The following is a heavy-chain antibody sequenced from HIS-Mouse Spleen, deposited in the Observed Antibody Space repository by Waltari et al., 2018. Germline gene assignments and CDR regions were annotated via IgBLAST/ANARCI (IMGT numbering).Heavy chain of an antibody. J-gene: IGHJ2*01. CDR1: GGSISSSSYY. CDR3: AREIPYSSSWYDWYFDL. CDR2: NYYSGST. Sequence: QLQLQESGPGLVKPSETLSLTCTVSGGSISSSSYYWGWIRQPPGKGLEWIGSNYYSGSTYYNPSLKSRLTISVDTSKNQFSLKLSSVTAADTAVYYCAREIPYSSSWYDWYFDLWGRGTLVTVSS. D-gene: IGHD6-13*01. V-gene: IGHV4-39*07.